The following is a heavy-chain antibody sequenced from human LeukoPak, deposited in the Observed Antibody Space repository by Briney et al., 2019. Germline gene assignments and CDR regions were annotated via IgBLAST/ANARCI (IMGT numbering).Heavy chain of an antibody. D-gene: IGHD5-24*01. Sequence: PGGSLRLSCAASGFTVSNNYMTWVRQAPGKGLDWVSVIYSGGYTYYADSVRGRFTISRDTSKNTLYLQMNSLRAEDTAAYYCARARDGYNSGFDYWGQGTLVTVSS. J-gene: IGHJ4*02. CDR1: GFTVSNNY. CDR2: IYSGGYT. V-gene: IGHV3-53*01. CDR3: ARARDGYNSGFDY.